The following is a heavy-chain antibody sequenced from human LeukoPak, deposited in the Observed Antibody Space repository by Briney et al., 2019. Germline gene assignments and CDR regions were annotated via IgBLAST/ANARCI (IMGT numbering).Heavy chain of an antibody. J-gene: IGHJ4*02. CDR3: ARQSFDYGDAVDY. CDR1: GGSISSYY. Sequence: SETLSLTCTVSGGSISSYYWSWIRQPPGKGLEWIGYIYYSGSTNYNPSLKSRVTISVDTSENQFSLKLSSVTAADTAVYYCARQSFDYGDAVDYWGQGTLVTVSS. CDR2: IYYSGST. V-gene: IGHV4-59*08. D-gene: IGHD4-17*01.